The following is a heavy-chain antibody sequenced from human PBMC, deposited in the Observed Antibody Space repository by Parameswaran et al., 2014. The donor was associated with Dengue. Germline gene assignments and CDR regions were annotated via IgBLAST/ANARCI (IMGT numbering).Heavy chain of an antibody. D-gene: IGHD1-26*01. Sequence: WIRQPPGKGLEWVSSISSSSSYIYYADSVKGRFTISRDNAKNSLYLQMNSLRAEDTAVYYCATHRWELPLPVYWGQGTLVTVSS. V-gene: IGHV3-21*01. CDR2: ISSSSSYI. J-gene: IGHJ4*02. CDR3: ATHRWELPLPVY.